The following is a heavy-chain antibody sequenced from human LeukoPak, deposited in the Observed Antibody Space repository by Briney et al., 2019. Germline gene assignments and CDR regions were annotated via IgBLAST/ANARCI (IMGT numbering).Heavy chain of an antibody. V-gene: IGHV4-59*08. CDR1: GGSMSSSY. CDR2: IYYSGST. Sequence: SETLSLTCTVSGGSMSSSYWSWIRQPPGKGLEWIGYIYYSGSTNYNPSLKSRVTISVDTSKNQFSLKLSSVTAADTAVYYCARHAVVVGATYWFDPWGQGTLVTVSS. CDR3: ARHAVVVGATYWFDP. D-gene: IGHD2-15*01. J-gene: IGHJ5*02.